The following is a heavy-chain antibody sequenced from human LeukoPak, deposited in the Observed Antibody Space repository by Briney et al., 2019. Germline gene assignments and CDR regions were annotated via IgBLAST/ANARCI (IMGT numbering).Heavy chain of an antibody. D-gene: IGHD4-17*01. Sequence: GESLKISCEGSGYTFTNYWISGVRQMPGQGLEWMGRINPSDSYTNYSPSFQGHVTFSSDKSISTAYLQWSSLEASDTALYYCARSDSGDRIWGQGTLVTVSS. J-gene: IGHJ4*02. V-gene: IGHV5-10-1*01. CDR1: GYTFTNYW. CDR3: ARSDSGDRI. CDR2: INPSDSYT.